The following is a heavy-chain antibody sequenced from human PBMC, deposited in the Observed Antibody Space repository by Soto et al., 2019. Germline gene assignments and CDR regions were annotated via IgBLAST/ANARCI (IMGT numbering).Heavy chain of an antibody. CDR3: ASVDKTDAFGI. CDR2: IYYSGST. Sequence: QLQLQESGPGLVKPSETLSLTCTVSGGSISSSSYYWGWIRQPPGKGLEWIGSIYYSGSTYYNPSLKSRVTISVDTSKNQFSRKMSSVTAADTAVYYCASVDKTDAFGIWGQGTMVTVSS. V-gene: IGHV4-39*01. J-gene: IGHJ3*02. CDR1: GGSISSSSYY.